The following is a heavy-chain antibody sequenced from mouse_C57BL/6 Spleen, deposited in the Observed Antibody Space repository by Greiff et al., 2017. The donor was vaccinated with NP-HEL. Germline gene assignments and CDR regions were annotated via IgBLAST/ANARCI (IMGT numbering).Heavy chain of an antibody. CDR3: AREGLRWFAY. Sequence: DVMLVESGGGLVKPGGSLKLSCAASGFTFSSYAMSWVRQTPEKRLEWVATISDGGSYTYYPDNVKGRFTISRDNAKNNLYLQMSHLKSEDTAMYYCAREGLRWFAYWGQGTLVTVSA. CDR1: GFTFSSYA. D-gene: IGHD2-4*01. V-gene: IGHV5-4*01. J-gene: IGHJ3*01. CDR2: ISDGGSYT.